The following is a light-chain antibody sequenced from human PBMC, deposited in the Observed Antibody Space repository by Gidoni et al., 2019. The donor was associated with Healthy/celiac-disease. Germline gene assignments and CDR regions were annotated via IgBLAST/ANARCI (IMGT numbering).Light chain of an antibody. CDR1: SSNIGNNY. J-gene: IGLJ2*01. CDR2: DNH. Sequence: QSVLTPPPSVSAAPGQKVTISCSGGSSNIGNNYLSWYQQLPRTAPKLLRSDNHKRPSGCPHRFSGSKSDTSATLGSTGLQTGDEAYYYCGTWDSSLSAVLFGGGTKLTVL. V-gene: IGLV1-51*01. CDR3: GTWDSSLSAVL.